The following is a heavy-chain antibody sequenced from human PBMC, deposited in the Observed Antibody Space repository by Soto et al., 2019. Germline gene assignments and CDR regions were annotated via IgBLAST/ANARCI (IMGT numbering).Heavy chain of an antibody. Sequence: GESLKISCRGSGYTFSNFWIGWVRQLPGKGLEWMGIIYPGDHETRYSPSFHGKVTISADRSINTAYLQWNSLEASDTAFYFCARSPRSSPYFDYWGQGALVTVPQ. CDR3: ARSPRSSPYFDY. CDR2: IYPGDHET. V-gene: IGHV5-51*01. D-gene: IGHD6-13*01. J-gene: IGHJ4*02. CDR1: GYTFSNFW.